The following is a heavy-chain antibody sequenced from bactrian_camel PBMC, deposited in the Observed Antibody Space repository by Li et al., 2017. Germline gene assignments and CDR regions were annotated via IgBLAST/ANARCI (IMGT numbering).Heavy chain of an antibody. CDR2: IYRASRRT. Sequence: VQLVESGGDSVQAGESLRLSCVASEYTYSYACMGWFRQAPGKERQGVALIYRASRRTYYADSVKGRFTISQDNAKNTVFLQLNSLEIEDTAMYYCASDYGTTYYGQGTQVTVS. J-gene: IGHJ4*01. V-gene: IGHV3S40*01. D-gene: IGHD2*01. CDR1: EYTYSYAC.